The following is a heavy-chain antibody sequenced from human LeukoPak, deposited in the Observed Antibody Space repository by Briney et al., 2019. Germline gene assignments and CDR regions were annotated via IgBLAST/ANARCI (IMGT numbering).Heavy chain of an antibody. D-gene: IGHD2-21*02. CDR2: INQDGSEK. J-gene: IGHJ4*02. Sequence: PGGSLRLSCAASGFTFSTYWMSWVRQAPGKGLEWVANINQDGSEKYYVDSVKGRFTISRDNAKNSLYLQMNSLRAEGTAVYYCARSTAGFDYWGQGTLVTVSS. V-gene: IGHV3-7*01. CDR1: GFTFSTYW. CDR3: ARSTAGFDY.